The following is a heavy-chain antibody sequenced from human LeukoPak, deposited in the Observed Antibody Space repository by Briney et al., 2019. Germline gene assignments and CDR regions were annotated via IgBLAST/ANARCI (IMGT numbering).Heavy chain of an antibody. CDR3: ARTSYYYYYMDV. D-gene: IGHD2-2*01. V-gene: IGHV1-18*01. CDR2: ISAYNGNT. J-gene: IGHJ6*03. Sequence: ASVKVSCKASGYTFTSYGISWVRQAPGQGLAWMGWISAYNGNTNYAQKLQGRVTMTTDTSTSTAYMELRSLRSDDTAVYYCARTSYYYYYMDVWGKGTTVTVSS. CDR1: GYTFTSYG.